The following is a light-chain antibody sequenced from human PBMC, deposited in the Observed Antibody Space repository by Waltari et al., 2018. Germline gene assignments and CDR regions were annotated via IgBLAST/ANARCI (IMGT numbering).Light chain of an antibody. J-gene: IGLJ1*01. Sequence: QSALTQPASVSGSPGQSLTIPCTGTSSDVGGYNYVSWYQQHPGKAPKLMIFDVTKRPSGVSNRFSGSKSGNAASLTISGLQAEDEADYYCSSYTSTSTFVFGTGTNVTVL. CDR3: SSYTSTSTFV. CDR1: SSDVGGYNY. V-gene: IGLV2-14*01. CDR2: DVT.